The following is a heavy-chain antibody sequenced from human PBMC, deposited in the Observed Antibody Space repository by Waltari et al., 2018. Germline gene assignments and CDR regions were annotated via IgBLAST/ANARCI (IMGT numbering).Heavy chain of an antibody. CDR2: ISWDGGST. CDR1: ASTFDDSA. D-gene: IGHD6-13*01. CDR3: AKDTTLAAAGIGAFDI. V-gene: IGHV3-43D*04. J-gene: IGHJ3*02. Sequence: EVQLVESGGVVVQPGGSLRLSCAASASTFDDSAMHWGRQGPGKGLEWVSLISWDGGSTYYADSVKGRFTISRDNSKNSLYLQMNSLRAEDTALYYCAKDTTLAAAGIGAFDIWGQGTMVTVSS.